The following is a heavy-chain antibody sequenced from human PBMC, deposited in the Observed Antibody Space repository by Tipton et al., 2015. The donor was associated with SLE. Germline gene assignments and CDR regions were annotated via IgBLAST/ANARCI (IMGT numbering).Heavy chain of an antibody. Sequence: TLSLTCTVSNGSINLYYWSWIRQSPGKGLEYIGYVSYSGVTNSNPSLQSRVTMSIDASKKQVSLNLSSVTAADTAVYYCARGWVVMYAKDAAWFAPWGQGAPVTVSS. D-gene: IGHD2-8*02. CDR2: VSYSGVT. CDR3: ARGWVVMYAKDAAWFAP. CDR1: NGSINLYY. V-gene: IGHV4-59*08. J-gene: IGHJ5*02.